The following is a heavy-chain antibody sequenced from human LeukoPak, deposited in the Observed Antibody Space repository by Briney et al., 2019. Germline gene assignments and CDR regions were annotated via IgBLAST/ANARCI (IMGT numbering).Heavy chain of an antibody. J-gene: IGHJ4*02. CDR3: ARTRYTSSSLGFGDY. CDR2: ISSSSSYI. Sequence: GGSLRLSCAASGFTFSSYSMNWVRQAPGKGLEWDSSISSSSSYIYYADSVKGRFTISRDNAKNSRYLQMNSLRAEDTAVYYCARTRYTSSSLGFGDYWGQGTPVTVSS. CDR1: GFTFSSYS. D-gene: IGHD6-6*01. V-gene: IGHV3-21*01.